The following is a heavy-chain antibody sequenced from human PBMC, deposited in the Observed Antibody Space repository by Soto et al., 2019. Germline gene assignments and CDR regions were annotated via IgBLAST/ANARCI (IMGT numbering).Heavy chain of an antibody. V-gene: IGHV3-74*01. CDR1: VFTFIRYW. CDR2: ISYDESTT. Sequence: PGWSLRLSCAASVFTFIRYWMHWVRQAPGKGLVWVSRISYDESTTDYADSVKGRFTISRDSAKNTLYLQMNSLRAEDTAVYFCARGGANTAMAHDYWGQGTLVTVSS. D-gene: IGHD5-18*01. J-gene: IGHJ4*02. CDR3: ARGGANTAMAHDY.